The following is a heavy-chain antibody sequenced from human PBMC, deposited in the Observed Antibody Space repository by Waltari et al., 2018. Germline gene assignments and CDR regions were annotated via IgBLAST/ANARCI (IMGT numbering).Heavy chain of an antibody. CDR2: IIPIFGTA. Sequence: QVQLVQSGAEVKKPGSSVKVSCKASGGTFSSYAISWVRQAPGQGLEWMGGIIPIFGTANYAQKFQGRVTITADESTSTAYMELSSLRSEDTAVYYCARGWVVAAANYYYGMDVWGQGTTVTVSS. CDR1: GGTFSSYA. D-gene: IGHD2-15*01. V-gene: IGHV1-69*13. J-gene: IGHJ6*02. CDR3: ARGWVVAAANYYYGMDV.